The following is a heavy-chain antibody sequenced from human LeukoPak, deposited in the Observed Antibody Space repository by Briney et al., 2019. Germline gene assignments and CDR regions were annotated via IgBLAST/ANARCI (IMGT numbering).Heavy chain of an antibody. CDR1: GGSISSYY. V-gene: IGHV4-59*01. J-gene: IGHJ4*02. D-gene: IGHD3-3*01. CDR3: ARGYDFWSGYTPLDY. Sequence: PSKTLPLTCTVSGGSISSYYWSWIRQPPGKGLEWIGYIYYSGSTNYNPSLKSRVTISVDTSKNQFSLKLSSVTAADTAVYYCARGYDFWSGYTPLDYWGQGTLVTVSS. CDR2: IYYSGST.